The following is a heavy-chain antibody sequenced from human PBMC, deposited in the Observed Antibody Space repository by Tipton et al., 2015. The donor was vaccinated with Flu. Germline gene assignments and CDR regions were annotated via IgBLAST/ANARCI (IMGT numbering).Heavy chain of an antibody. CDR2: IYYSGST. V-gene: IGHV4-59*01. Sequence: TLSLTCTVSGGSISSYYWSWIRQPPGKGLEWIGYIYYSGSTNYNPSLKSRVTISVDTPKNQFSLKLSSVTAADTAVYYCARDSPDWGFDYWGQGTLVTVSS. J-gene: IGHJ4*02. D-gene: IGHD3/OR15-3a*01. CDR1: GGSISSYY. CDR3: ARDSPDWGFDY.